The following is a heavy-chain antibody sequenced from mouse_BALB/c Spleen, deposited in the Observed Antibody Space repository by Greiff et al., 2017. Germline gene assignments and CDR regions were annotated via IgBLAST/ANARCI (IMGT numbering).Heavy chain of an antibody. D-gene: IGHD4-1*01. CDR1: GFTFTDYY. Sequence: EVQVVESGGGLVQPGGSLRLSCATSGFTFTDYYMSWVRQPPGKALEWLGFIRNKANGYTTEYSASVKGRFTISRDNSQSILYLQMNTLRAEDSATYYCARDTGTDWGQGTLVTVSA. CDR3: ARDTGTD. V-gene: IGHV7-3*02. J-gene: IGHJ3*01. CDR2: IRNKANGYTT.